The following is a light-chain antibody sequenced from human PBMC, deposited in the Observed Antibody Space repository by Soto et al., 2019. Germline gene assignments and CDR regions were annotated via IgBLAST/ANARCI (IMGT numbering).Light chain of an antibody. CDR2: KAS. Sequence: DIQMTQSPSTLSASVGDRVTITCRASQSISSWLAWYQQQPGKAPKLLIYKASSLESGVPSRFSGSGSGTECTLTISSLQPDDFATYYCQQYNSYSLTFGGGTKVEIK. J-gene: IGKJ4*01. CDR3: QQYNSYSLT. CDR1: QSISSW. V-gene: IGKV1-5*03.